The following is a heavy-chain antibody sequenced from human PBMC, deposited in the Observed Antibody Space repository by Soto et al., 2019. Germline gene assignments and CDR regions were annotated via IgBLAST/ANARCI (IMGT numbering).Heavy chain of an antibody. Sequence: VQLVESGGGLVQPGGSLRLSCAASGFTFSSYAMHWVRQAPGKGLEYVSAISSNGGSTYYANSVKGRFTISRDNSKNTLYLQMGSLRAEDMAVYYCARDYCSGGSCYSWWFDPWGQGTLVTVSS. CDR2: ISSNGGST. J-gene: IGHJ5*02. D-gene: IGHD2-15*01. CDR1: GFTFSSYA. CDR3: ARDYCSGGSCYSWWFDP. V-gene: IGHV3-64*01.